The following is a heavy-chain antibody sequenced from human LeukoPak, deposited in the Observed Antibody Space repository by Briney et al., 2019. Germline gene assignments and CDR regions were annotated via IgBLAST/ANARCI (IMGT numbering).Heavy chain of an antibody. CDR3: ALGDCSSTSCYVFDY. V-gene: IGHV4-59*01. CDR2: IFNSGST. CDR1: GGYISSYY. D-gene: IGHD2-2*01. Sequence: SETLSLTCTVSGGYISSYYWSWIRQPPGKGLEWIGYIFNSGSTNYNPSLKSRVTISVDTSKNQFSLKLGSVTAADTAVYFCALGDCSSTSCYVFDYWGRGTLVTVSS. J-gene: IGHJ4*02.